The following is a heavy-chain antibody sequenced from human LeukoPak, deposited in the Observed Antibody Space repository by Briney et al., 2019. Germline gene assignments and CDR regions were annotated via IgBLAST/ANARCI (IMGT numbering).Heavy chain of an antibody. J-gene: IGHJ3*02. CDR3: AISGIAAAGRMAAFDI. Sequence: GGSLRLSCAASGFTFSSYGMHWVRQAPGKGLEWVTFIRYDGSNKYYTDSVKARFTISRDNSKNTLYLQMNSLRAEDTAVYYCAISGIAAAGRMAAFDIWGQGTMVTVSS. CDR1: GFTFSSYG. V-gene: IGHV3-30*02. D-gene: IGHD6-13*01. CDR2: IRYDGSNK.